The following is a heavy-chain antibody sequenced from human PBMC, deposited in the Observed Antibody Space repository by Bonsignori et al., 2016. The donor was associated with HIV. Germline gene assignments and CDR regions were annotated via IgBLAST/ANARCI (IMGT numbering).Heavy chain of an antibody. J-gene: IGHJ1*01. Sequence: WVRQAPGQGLEWMGSTFPSLAVTDYAQAFQGRVTITADESTSTAYMELTSLSSEDTAIYYCARSTPITTVGPWGQGTLVTVSS. CDR2: TFPSLAVT. D-gene: IGHD3-10*01. V-gene: IGHV1-69*02. CDR3: ARSTPITTVGP.